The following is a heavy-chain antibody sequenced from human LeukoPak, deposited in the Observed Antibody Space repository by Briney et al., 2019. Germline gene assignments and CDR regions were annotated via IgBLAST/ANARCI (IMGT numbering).Heavy chain of an antibody. CDR2: IYYSGST. CDR3: ARDFSYSGATCPNDVFDI. D-gene: IGHD2-15*01. CDR1: GGSISSYY. J-gene: IGHJ3*02. V-gene: IGHV4-59*01. Sequence: SETLSLTCTVSGGSISSYYWSWIRQPPGKGLEWIGCIYYSGSTNYSPSLKSRVTMSVDTSKNQFSLKLSSVTAADTAVYYCARDFSYSGATCPNDVFDIWGQGTMVTVSS.